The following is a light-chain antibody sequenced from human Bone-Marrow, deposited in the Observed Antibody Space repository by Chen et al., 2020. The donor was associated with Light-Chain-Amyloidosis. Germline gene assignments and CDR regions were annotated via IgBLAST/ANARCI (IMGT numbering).Light chain of an antibody. CDR1: SGSIATNY. CDR3: QSYQGSSQGV. CDR2: EDD. Sequence: FMLTQPNSVSASPAETVSISCTRSSGSIATNYVQWYQQRPGSSPTTVIYEDDQRPSGVPDRFSGSIDRSSNSASLTISGLKTEDEADYYCQSYQGSSQGVFGGGTKLTVL. J-gene: IGLJ3*02. V-gene: IGLV6-57*01.